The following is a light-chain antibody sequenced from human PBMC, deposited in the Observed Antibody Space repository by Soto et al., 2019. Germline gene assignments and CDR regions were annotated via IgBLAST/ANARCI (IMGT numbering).Light chain of an antibody. CDR1: QSISSW. Sequence: DVQVTQYASSVSSSLGDMVTITCRASQSISSWLAWYQQKPGKAPKLPIYDASSLESGVPSRFSGSGSGTEFTLTISSLQPDDFATYYCQQYNSYSRTFGQGTNVDIK. J-gene: IGKJ1*01. CDR3: QQYNSYSRT. CDR2: DAS. V-gene: IGKV1-5*01.